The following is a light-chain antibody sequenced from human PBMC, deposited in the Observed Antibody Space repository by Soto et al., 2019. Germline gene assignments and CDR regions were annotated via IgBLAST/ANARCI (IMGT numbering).Light chain of an antibody. J-gene: IGLJ2*01. Sequence: QSALTQPASVSGSPGQSITLSCTGTSSDVGDYNYVSWYQQHPGKAPKLVIYEVSNRPSGVSNRFSGSKSGNTASLTISGLQAEDEADYYCSSYTSTTTLLVFGGGTKLTVL. CDR3: SSYTSTTTLLV. V-gene: IGLV2-14*01. CDR2: EVS. CDR1: SSDVGDYNY.